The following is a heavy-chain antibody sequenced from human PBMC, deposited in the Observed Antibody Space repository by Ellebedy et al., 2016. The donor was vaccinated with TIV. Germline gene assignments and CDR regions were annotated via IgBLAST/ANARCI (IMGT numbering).Heavy chain of an antibody. CDR2: ISYDGSNK. V-gene: IGHV3-30-3*01. J-gene: IGHJ3*02. CDR3: AREFGRDGFTIAEDAFDI. CDR1: GFTFSSYA. D-gene: IGHD5-24*01. Sequence: GESLKISCAASGFTFSSYAMHWVRQAPGKGLEWMAAISYDGSNKYYADSVKGRFTISRDNAKNSLYLQMNSMRDEETAVYYCAREFGRDGFTIAEDAFDIWGQGTMVTVSS.